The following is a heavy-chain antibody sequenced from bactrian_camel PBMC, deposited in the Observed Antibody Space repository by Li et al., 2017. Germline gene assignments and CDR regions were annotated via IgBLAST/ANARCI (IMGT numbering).Heavy chain of an antibody. CDR2: ITSAGDST. J-gene: IGHJ4*01. V-gene: IGHV3S31*01. CDR1: GFTYFSNYA. D-gene: IGHD2*01. Sequence: VQLVESGGGSVQAGGSLRLSCAASGFTYFSNYAMSWVRQAPGKGLEWVSTITSAGDSTYYTSSVKGRFAISRDNPKNTVLLQMNRLQPDDTANYYCATEGSPCGTRQWEPGTQVTVS.